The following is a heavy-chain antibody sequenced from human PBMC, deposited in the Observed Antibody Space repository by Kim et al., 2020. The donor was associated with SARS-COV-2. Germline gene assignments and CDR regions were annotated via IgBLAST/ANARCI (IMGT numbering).Heavy chain of an antibody. D-gene: IGHD6-19*01. CDR3: AKEQWLVSYYYSGMDV. Sequence: GGSLRLSCAASGFTFSNYVMHWVRQAPGKGLEWVAVISYDESNKYYADSVKGRFTISRDNSKNTLYLQMNSLRAEDTAVYYCAKEQWLVSYYYSGMDVWGPANTITVSS. CDR1: GFTFSNYV. J-gene: IGHJ6*02. CDR2: ISYDESNK. V-gene: IGHV3-30*18.